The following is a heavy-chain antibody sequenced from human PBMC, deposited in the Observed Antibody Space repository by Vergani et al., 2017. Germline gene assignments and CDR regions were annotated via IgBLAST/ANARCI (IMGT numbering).Heavy chain of an antibody. CDR3: AKDLVRGYQLRGGLFDY. CDR2: ISGSGGST. V-gene: IGHV3-23*01. Sequence: EVQLLESGGGLVQPGGSLRLSCAASGFTFSSYAMSWVRQAPGKGLEWVSAISGSGGSTYYADSVKGRFTISRDNSKNTLYLQMNSLRAEDTAVYYCAKDLVRGYQLRGGLFDYWGQGTLVTVSS. J-gene: IGHJ4*02. CDR1: GFTFSSYA. D-gene: IGHD2-2*01.